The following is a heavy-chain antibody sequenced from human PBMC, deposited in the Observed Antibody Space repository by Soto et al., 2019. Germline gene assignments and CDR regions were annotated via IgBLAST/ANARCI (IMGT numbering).Heavy chain of an antibody. Sequence: GGSLRLSCVASGFTFSDYGIHWVRQAPDKGLEWVAVVWFDGSIQYYGDSVKGRFTISRDNSNNTVDLQMNNLRAEDTAVYYCARVDFGGNPYYFDYWGQGTPVTVSS. CDR1: GFTFSDYG. CDR3: ARVDFGGNPYYFDY. J-gene: IGHJ4*02. V-gene: IGHV3-33*01. CDR2: VWFDGSIQ. D-gene: IGHD1-1*01.